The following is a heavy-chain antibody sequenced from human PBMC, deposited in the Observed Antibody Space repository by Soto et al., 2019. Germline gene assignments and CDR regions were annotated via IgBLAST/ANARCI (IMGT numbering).Heavy chain of an antibody. D-gene: IGHD2-15*01. CDR1: GSTLSQYG. J-gene: IGHJ3*02. CDR3: ARPLDIDASDI. Sequence: GAAGKVSCKDSGSTLSQYGMNWVRQAPGQGFEWVGGIIPIFGTANYAKKFQGRVTITADKSTSTAYMELSSLRSEDTAVYYCARPLDIDASDIWGQGTMVTVSS. V-gene: IGHV1-69*06. CDR2: IIPIFGTA.